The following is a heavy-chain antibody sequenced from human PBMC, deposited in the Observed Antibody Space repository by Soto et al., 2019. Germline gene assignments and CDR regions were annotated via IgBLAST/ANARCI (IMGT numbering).Heavy chain of an antibody. CDR1: GGTFSSYA. J-gene: IGHJ6*02. V-gene: IGHV1-69*13. CDR3: AASPSFWQNYYYGAMDV. CDR2: IIPVFGTT. Sequence: GASVKVSCKATGGTFSSYAISWVRQAPGQGLEWIGGIIPVFGTTDYAQNFQGRVTITAEVSTNTIYMDLSGLRSEDTAVYYCAASPSFWQNYYYGAMDVWGQGTTVTVSS.